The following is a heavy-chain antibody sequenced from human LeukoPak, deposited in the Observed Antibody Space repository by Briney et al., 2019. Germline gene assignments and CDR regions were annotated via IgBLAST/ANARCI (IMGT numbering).Heavy chain of an antibody. D-gene: IGHD1-26*01. V-gene: IGHV5-51*01. CDR3: ARLSYFEVTNYFDY. J-gene: IGHJ4*02. CDR1: GYTFTNDW. Sequence: GESLKISCEASGYTFTNDWIGWVRQVPGKVLEWMGIVHPGHSTTTYSPSFEGQVTISADGSVNIAYLQWRSLKDSDTAIYYCARLSYFEVTNYFDYWGQGTLVTVSS. CDR2: VHPGHSTT.